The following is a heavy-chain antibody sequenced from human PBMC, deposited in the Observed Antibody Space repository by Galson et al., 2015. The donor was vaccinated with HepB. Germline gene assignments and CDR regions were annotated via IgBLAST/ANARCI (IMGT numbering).Heavy chain of an antibody. CDR3: AATIAMTDQFDY. J-gene: IGHJ4*02. Sequence: SVKVSCKASGYTFTGYYMHWVRQAPGQGLEWMGWINLNSGGTNYAQKFQGRVTMTRVTSISTVYMELSRLRSDDTAVYYCAATIAMTDQFDYWGRGTLVTVSS. D-gene: IGHD5-24*01. CDR1: GYTFTGYY. V-gene: IGHV1-2*02. CDR2: INLNSGGT.